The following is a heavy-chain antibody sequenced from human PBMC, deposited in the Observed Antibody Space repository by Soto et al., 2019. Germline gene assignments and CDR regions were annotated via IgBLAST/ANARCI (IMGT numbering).Heavy chain of an antibody. D-gene: IGHD2-15*01. CDR2: FDPEDGET. Sequence: ASVKVSCKVSGYTLTELSMHWVRQAPGKGLEWMGGFDPEDGETIYAQKFQGRVTMTEDTSTDTAYMELSSLRSEDTAVYYCATDCSGGSCYPFTIPDAFDIWGQGTMVTVSS. CDR3: ATDCSGGSCYPFTIPDAFDI. V-gene: IGHV1-24*01. J-gene: IGHJ3*02. CDR1: GYTLTELS.